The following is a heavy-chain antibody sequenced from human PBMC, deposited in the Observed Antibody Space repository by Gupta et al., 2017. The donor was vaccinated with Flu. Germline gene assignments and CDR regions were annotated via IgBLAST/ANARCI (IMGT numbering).Heavy chain of an antibody. V-gene: IGHV3-74*01. Sequence: EVQLVESGGGLVERGGSMTLSGVASGLTFSSYWKHWVRQTPGKGLVWISRINTNGSTTNYAYAVKDRFTISRDNANNTLYLQMNSLSVEDTAAYFCARVPYSGYSTFDPWGQGTLVTVSS. D-gene: IGHD4-11*01. CDR3: ARVPYSGYSTFDP. J-gene: IGHJ5*02. CDR1: GLTFSSYW. CDR2: INTNGSTT.